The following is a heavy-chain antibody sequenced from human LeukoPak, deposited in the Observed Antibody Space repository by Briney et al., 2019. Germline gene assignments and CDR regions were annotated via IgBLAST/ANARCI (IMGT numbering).Heavy chain of an antibody. CDR1: GYTFTGYG. D-gene: IGHD6-19*01. Sequence: GAPVKVSCKASGYTFTGYGISWVRQAPGQRLEWMGWINAGNGNTKYSQKFQGRVTITRDTSASTAYMELSSLRSEDTAVYCCARAFVVADTVFDYWGQGTLVTVSS. CDR3: ARAFVVADTVFDY. V-gene: IGHV1-3*01. CDR2: INAGNGNT. J-gene: IGHJ4*02.